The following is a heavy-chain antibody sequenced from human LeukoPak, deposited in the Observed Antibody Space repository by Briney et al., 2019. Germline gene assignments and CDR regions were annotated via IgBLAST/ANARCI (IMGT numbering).Heavy chain of an antibody. CDR3: VKTPISVAGTGAFDI. CDR2: ISSNGGST. CDR1: GFTFSSYA. J-gene: IGHJ3*02. D-gene: IGHD6-19*01. Sequence: PGGSLRLSCSASGFTFSSYAMHWVRQAPGKGLEYVSVISSNGGSTYYADSVKGRFTISRDNSKNTLYLQMSSLRAEDTAVYYCVKTPISVAGTGAFDIWGQGTMVTVSS. V-gene: IGHV3-64D*09.